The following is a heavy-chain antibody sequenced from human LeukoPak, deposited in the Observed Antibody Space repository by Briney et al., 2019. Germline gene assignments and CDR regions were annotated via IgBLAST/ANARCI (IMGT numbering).Heavy chain of an antibody. CDR1: GFTSDDYA. D-gene: IGHD5-18*01. J-gene: IGHJ6*03. CDR2: ISWSSGGI. V-gene: IGHV3-9*02. Sequence: GGSLRLSCAASGFTSDDYAMHWVRQAPGKGLEWVSGISWSSGGIGYADSVKGRFTISRDNAKNSLYLQMNSLKAEDTALYYCAKAPTARAHYYYMDVWGKGTTVTVSS. CDR3: AKAPTARAHYYYMDV.